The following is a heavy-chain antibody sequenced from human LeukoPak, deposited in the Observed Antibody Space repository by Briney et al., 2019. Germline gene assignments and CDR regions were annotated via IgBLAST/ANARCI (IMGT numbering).Heavy chain of an antibody. D-gene: IGHD3-3*01. Sequence: GGSLRLSCAASGFTFSSYGMHWVRQAPGKGLEWVAVISYDGSNKYYADSVKGRFTISRDNSKNTLYLQMNSLRAEDTAVYYCARVPRPALEWPFLDYWGQGTLVTVSS. J-gene: IGHJ4*02. CDR2: ISYDGSNK. CDR3: ARVPRPALEWPFLDY. V-gene: IGHV3-30*03. CDR1: GFTFSSYG.